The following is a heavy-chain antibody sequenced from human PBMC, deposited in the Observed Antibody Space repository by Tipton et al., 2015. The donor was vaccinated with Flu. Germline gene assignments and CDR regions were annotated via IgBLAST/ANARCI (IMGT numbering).Heavy chain of an antibody. CDR3: ARGVPSASRSALDL. J-gene: IGHJ3*01. Sequence: GSLRLSCVASGFTFSSYWMSWVRQAPGKGLEWVANIKQDGSEKHYVDSVKVRFTISRDNAQNSLYLQMNSLRAEDTAVYYCARGVPSASRSALDLWGQGTMVTVSS. CDR2: IKQDGSEK. V-gene: IGHV3-7*01. CDR1: GFTFSSYW. D-gene: IGHD2-2*01.